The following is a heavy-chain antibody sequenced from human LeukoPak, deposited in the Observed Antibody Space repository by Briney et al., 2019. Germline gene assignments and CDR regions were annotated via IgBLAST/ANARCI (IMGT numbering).Heavy chain of an antibody. CDR1: GFTFSSYG. V-gene: IGHV3-33*01. Sequence: PGRSLRLSCAASGFTFSSYGMHWVRQAPGKGLEGVAVIWYDGSNKYYADSVKGRFTISRDNSKNTLYLQMNSLRAEDTAVYYCARETGSGWYFDYWGQGTLVTVSS. D-gene: IGHD6-19*01. CDR2: IWYDGSNK. CDR3: ARETGSGWYFDY. J-gene: IGHJ4*02.